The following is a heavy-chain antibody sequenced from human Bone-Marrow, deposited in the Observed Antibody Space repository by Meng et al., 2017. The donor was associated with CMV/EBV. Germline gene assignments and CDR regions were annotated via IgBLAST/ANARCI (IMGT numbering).Heavy chain of an antibody. CDR1: GYTFTSYY. CDR2: INPSGGST. J-gene: IGHJ6*02. V-gene: IGHV1-46*01. D-gene: IGHD3-3*01. Sequence: ASVKVSCKASGYTFTSYYMHWVRQAPGQGLEWMGIINPSGGSTSYAQKFQGRVTMTRDTSTSTVYMELSSLRSEDTAVYYCARDQVFWSGYPFYYGMDVWGQGNTVNFAS. CDR3: ARDQVFWSGYPFYYGMDV.